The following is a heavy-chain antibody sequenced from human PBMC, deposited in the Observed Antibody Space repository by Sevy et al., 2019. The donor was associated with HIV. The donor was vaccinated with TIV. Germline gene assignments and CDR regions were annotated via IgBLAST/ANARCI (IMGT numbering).Heavy chain of an antibody. D-gene: IGHD5-18*01. J-gene: IGHJ4*02. V-gene: IGHV4-59*01. CDR1: GGSFSRYY. Sequence: SETLSLTCTVSGGSFSRYYWSWIRQPPGKGLEWIGYIYYSGSTYYNPSLKSRVTISVDTSKNQFSLKLSSVTAADTAVYYCARGGGYSYGPNGLDYWGQGTLVTVSS. CDR3: ARGGGYSYGPNGLDY. CDR2: IYYSGST.